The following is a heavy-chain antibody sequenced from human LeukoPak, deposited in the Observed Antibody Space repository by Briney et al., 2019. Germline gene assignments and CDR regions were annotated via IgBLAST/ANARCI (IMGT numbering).Heavy chain of an antibody. Sequence: GGSLRLSCAASRFTFSRYAMHWIRQAPGKGLEWVAVISYAGRNKYYADSVKGRFTISRDNSKNTLYLQMNSLRAEDTAVYYCAKQPHYDIMPGYPYFFDYWGQGTLVTVSS. CDR2: ISYAGRNK. CDR1: RFTFSRYA. J-gene: IGHJ4*02. CDR3: AKQPHYDIMPGYPYFFDY. D-gene: IGHD3-9*01. V-gene: IGHV3-30-3*02.